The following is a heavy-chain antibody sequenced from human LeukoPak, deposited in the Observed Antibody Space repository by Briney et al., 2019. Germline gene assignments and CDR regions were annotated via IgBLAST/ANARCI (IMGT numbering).Heavy chain of an antibody. CDR3: AREGDYGDYPIDY. CDR2: ISTHIGNT. V-gene: IGHV1-18*04. Sequence: ASVKVSCKASGYTFTGYYMHWVRQAPGQGLEWMGWISTHIGNTNYAQNLQDRVTMTTDTSTSTAYLELRSLRSDDTAVYYCAREGDYGDYPIDYWGQGTLVTVSS. CDR1: GYTFTGYY. D-gene: IGHD4-17*01. J-gene: IGHJ4*02.